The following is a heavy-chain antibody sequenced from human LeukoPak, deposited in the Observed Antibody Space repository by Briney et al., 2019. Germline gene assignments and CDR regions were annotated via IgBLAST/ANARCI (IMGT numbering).Heavy chain of an antibody. Sequence: GGSLRPSCAASGFIFSSYWMSWVRQAPGKGLEWVANIKQDGSEKYYVDSVKGRFTISRDNAKNSLYLQMNSLRAEDTAVYYCARGGYALCYWGQGTLVTVSS. CDR2: IKQDGSEK. D-gene: IGHD5-12*01. V-gene: IGHV3-7*01. CDR1: GFIFSSYW. CDR3: ARGGYALCY. J-gene: IGHJ4*02.